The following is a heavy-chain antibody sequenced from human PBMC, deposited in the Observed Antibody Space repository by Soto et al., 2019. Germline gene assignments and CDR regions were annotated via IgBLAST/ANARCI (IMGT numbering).Heavy chain of an antibody. CDR1: VYTFTYYY. CDR2: ISPKSGDT. Sequence: SVKVSCKPSVYTFTYYYLHWVRQAPGQGLEWMGWISPKSGDTKYAQNFQGRVTMTRDTSIRAAYMELSSLTSDDTAVYYCAKLAYYHYAMDVWGQGTTVTVSS. CDR3: AKLAYYHYAMDV. J-gene: IGHJ6*02. V-gene: IGHV1-2*02.